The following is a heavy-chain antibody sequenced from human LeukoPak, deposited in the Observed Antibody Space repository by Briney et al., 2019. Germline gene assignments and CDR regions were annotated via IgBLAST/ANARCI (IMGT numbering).Heavy chain of an antibody. D-gene: IGHD6-13*01. V-gene: IGHV3-53*01. CDR3: ARTSSEGFDY. J-gene: IGHJ4*02. CDR2: IYSGGST. CDR1: GFTVSSNY. Sequence: GGSLRLSCAASGFTVSSNYMSWVRQAPGKGLEWVSVIYSGGSTYYADSVKGRFTISRDNAKNSLYLQMNSLRAEDTAVYYCARTSSEGFDYWGQGTLVTVSS.